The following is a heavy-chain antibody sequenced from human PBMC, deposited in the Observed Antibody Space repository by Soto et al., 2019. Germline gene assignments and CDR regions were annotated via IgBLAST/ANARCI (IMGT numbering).Heavy chain of an antibody. D-gene: IGHD3-16*01. CDR2: IHHSGDT. Sequence: SETLSLTCAVSGGSMSFYSWSWIRQPPGKGLEWIGYIHHSGDTDYNPSLKSRVSMSVDTPKNQLSLQLSSVTAADTAVYYCASRSRSANCNIMSCYLTHWGQETQVTLSS. CDR3: ASRSRSANCNIMSCYLTH. CDR1: GGSMSFYS. J-gene: IGHJ4*02. V-gene: IGHV4-59*08.